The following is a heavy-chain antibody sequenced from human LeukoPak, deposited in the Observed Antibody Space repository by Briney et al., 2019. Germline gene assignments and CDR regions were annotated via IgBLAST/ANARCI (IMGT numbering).Heavy chain of an antibody. V-gene: IGHV4-59*01. CDR2: IYYSGST. D-gene: IGHD3-22*01. Sequence: SETLSLTCTVSGGSISSYYWSWIRQPPGKGLEWIGYIYYSGSTNYNPSLKSRVTISVDTSKNQFSLKLRSVTAADTAVYYCARIVSGYYDSSGPFDYWGQGTLVTVSS. CDR3: ARIVSGYYDSSGPFDY. CDR1: GGSISSYY. J-gene: IGHJ4*02.